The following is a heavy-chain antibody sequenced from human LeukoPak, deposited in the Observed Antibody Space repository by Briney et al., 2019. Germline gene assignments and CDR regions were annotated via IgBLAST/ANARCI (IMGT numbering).Heavy chain of an antibody. Sequence: PGGSLRLSCAASGFSFSDYYMNWIRQAPGKGLEWISYMSSSGETIYYADSVMGRFTISRDNSKNTLYLQMNSLRAEDTAVYYCAKDHEHSFDYWGQGTLVTVSS. CDR3: AKDHEHSFDY. V-gene: IGHV3-11*04. CDR2: MSSSGETI. CDR1: GFSFSDYY. J-gene: IGHJ4*02.